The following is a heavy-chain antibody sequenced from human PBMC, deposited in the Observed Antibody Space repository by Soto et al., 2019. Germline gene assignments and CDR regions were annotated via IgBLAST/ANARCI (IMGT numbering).Heavy chain of an antibody. J-gene: IGHJ6*02. CDR2: TYYRSKWYN. Sequence: SQTLSLPCAISGDSVSSNSAAWNWIRQSPSRGLEWLGRTYYRSKWYNDYAVSVKSRITINPDTSKNQFSLQLNSVTPEDTAVYYCARADIVVVVAEYYYYGMDVWGQGTTVTVSS. CDR1: GDSVSSNSAA. V-gene: IGHV6-1*01. CDR3: ARADIVVVVAEYYYYGMDV. D-gene: IGHD2-15*01.